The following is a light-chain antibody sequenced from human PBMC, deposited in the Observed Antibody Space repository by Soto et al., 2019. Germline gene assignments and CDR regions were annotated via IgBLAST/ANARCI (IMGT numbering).Light chain of an antibody. CDR2: GAS. V-gene: IGKV3-15*01. CDR3: QHYNNWPFT. Sequence: EIVMTQSPATLSVSPGERATLSCRASQSVSSNLAWYQQKPGQAPTLLIYGASARASGIPARFSGSGSGTEFTLTISSLQSEDFAAYYCQHYNNWPFTFGQGTKVDIK. J-gene: IGKJ2*01. CDR1: QSVSSN.